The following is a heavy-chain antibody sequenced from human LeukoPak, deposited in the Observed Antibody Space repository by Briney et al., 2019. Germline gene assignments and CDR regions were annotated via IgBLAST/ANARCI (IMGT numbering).Heavy chain of an antibody. V-gene: IGHV3-21*01. D-gene: IGHD3-3*01. J-gene: IGHJ4*02. CDR3: ARWDDLLHFDY. CDR1: GFFFSAYR. CDR2: IRTGGDYI. Sequence: NPGGSLRLSCATSGFFFSAYRMNWVRQAPGKGLEWVSSIRTGGDYIYYADSVQGRFSISRDNAQKSLYLQMNSLRVEDTAVYFCARWDDLLHFDYWGQGVLVTVSS.